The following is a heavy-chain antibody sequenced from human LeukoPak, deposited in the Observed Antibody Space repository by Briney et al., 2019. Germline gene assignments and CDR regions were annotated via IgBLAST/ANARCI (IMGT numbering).Heavy chain of an antibody. CDR2: INPNSDDT. CDR3: AKEAEDETTKWELLVPDAFDI. Sequence: ASVKVSCKASGYSFTGYYMHWVRQAPGQGLEWMGWINPNSDDTNYAQKFQGRVTMTRDTSISTAYMELNSLRAEDTAVYYCAKEAEDETTKWELLVPDAFDIWGQGTMVTVSS. V-gene: IGHV1-2*02. J-gene: IGHJ3*02. D-gene: IGHD1-26*01. CDR1: GYSFTGYY.